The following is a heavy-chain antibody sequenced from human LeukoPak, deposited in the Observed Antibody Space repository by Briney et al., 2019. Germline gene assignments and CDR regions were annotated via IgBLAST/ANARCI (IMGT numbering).Heavy chain of an antibody. J-gene: IGHJ4*02. V-gene: IGHV4-34*01. Sequence: SETLSLTCAVYGGSFSGYYWSWIRQPPGKGLEWIGEINHSGSTNYNPSLKSRVTISVDTSKNQFSLKLNSVTAADTATYYCVRGSFGYGDYQILDFWGQGTLVTVSS. CDR3: VRGSFGYGDYQILDF. CDR1: GGSFSGYY. CDR2: INHSGST. D-gene: IGHD4-17*01.